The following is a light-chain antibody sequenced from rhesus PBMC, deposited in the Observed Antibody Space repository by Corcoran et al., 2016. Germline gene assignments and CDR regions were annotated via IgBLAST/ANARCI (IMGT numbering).Light chain of an antibody. CDR3: LQHNSYPFT. J-gene: IGKJ3*01. Sequence: DIQMTQSPSSLSASVGDTVTITCRASQGISSYLNWFQQKPGKAPKLLIYDASSLESGVPSRFSGSGSGTDFTFTISSLQPEDFAADYCLQHNSYPFTFGPGTKLDIK. CDR1: QGISSY. V-gene: IGKV1-28*03. CDR2: DAS.